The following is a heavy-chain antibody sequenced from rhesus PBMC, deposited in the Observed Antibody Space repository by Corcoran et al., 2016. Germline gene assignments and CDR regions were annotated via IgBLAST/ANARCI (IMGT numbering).Heavy chain of an antibody. D-gene: IGHD4-23*01. V-gene: IGHV4-147*01. CDR3: AREPEYSNYVHH. J-gene: IGHJ4*01. CDR2: IHGSSAIT. Sequence: QVQLQESGPGLVKPSETLSLTCAVSGYSISSDYWSWIRQPPGKGLGWIGCIHGSSAITYNNPSVKIRVTISTDTSKNQFSLKLNSLTAEDTAFYYGAREPEYSNYVHHWGQGVLVTVSS. CDR1: GYSISSDY.